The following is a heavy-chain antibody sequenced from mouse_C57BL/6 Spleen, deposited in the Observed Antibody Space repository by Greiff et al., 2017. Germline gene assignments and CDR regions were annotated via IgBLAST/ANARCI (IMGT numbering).Heavy chain of an antibody. V-gene: IGHV3-6*01. Sequence: VQLQQSGPGLVKPSQSLSLTCSVTGYSITSGYYWNWIRQFPGNKLEWMGYISYDGSNNYNPSLKNRISITRDTSKNQFFLKLNAVTTEDTATYYCARGDNYDAMDYWGQGTSVTVSS. J-gene: IGHJ4*01. CDR1: GYSITSGYY. CDR2: ISYDGSN. D-gene: IGHD1-3*01. CDR3: ARGDNYDAMDY.